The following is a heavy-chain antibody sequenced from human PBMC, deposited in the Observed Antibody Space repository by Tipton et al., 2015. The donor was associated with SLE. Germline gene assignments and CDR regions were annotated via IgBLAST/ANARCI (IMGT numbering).Heavy chain of an antibody. CDR3: ARDRDYGFWSGPQGFDY. D-gene: IGHD3-3*01. Sequence: SLRLSCAASGFTFSKYWMHWVRQAPGKGLVWVSRINRNGSRSYADYVKGRLTISRDNAKNTLYLQMNSLRAEDTAVYYCARDRDYGFWSGPQGFDYWGQGTVVTVSS. CDR1: GFTFSKYW. J-gene: IGHJ4*02. V-gene: IGHV3-74*01. CDR2: INRNGSR.